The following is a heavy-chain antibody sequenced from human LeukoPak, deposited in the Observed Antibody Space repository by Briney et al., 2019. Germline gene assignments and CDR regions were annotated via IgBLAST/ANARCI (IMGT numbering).Heavy chain of an antibody. D-gene: IGHD4-17*01. J-gene: IGHJ4*02. V-gene: IGHV4-31*03. Sequence: SETLSLTCTVSGGSISSGGYYWSWIRQHPGKGLEWIGYIYYSGSTYYNPSLKSRVTIPVDTSKNQFSLKLSSVTAADTAVYYCARAPTTVATKPFDYWGQGTLVTVSS. CDR1: GGSISSGGYY. CDR3: ARAPTTVATKPFDY. CDR2: IYYSGST.